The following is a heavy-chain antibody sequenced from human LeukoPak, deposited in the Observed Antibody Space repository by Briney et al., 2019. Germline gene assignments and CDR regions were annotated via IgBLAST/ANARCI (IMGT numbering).Heavy chain of an antibody. CDR3: ARVVRYSSGPLTDLFPYSFDY. CDR1: GYTFTSYG. V-gene: IGHV1-18*01. CDR2: ISAYNGNT. J-gene: IGHJ4*02. D-gene: IGHD6-19*01. Sequence: GASVKVSCKASGYTFTSYGISWVRQAPGQGLEWMGWISAYNGNTNYAQKLQGRVTMTTDTSTSTAYMELSSLRSEDTAVYYCARVVRYSSGPLTDLFPYSFDYWGQGTLVTVSS.